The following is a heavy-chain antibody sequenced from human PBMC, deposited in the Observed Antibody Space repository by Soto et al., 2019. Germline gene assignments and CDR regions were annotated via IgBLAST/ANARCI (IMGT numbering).Heavy chain of an antibody. V-gene: IGHV4-39*01. CDR1: GGSVSNSNYY. D-gene: IGHD2-8*01. J-gene: IGHJ4*02. CDR2: VYYRGRS. Sequence: SETRSLTWTVSGGSVSNSNYYWVGIRQSPGKGLEWIGSVYYRGRSYSKSSVKSRVTISVDTSKNQFSLNLNSVTASDTAVYYCVSQRTSVLTQAYFDYWGPGALVTVSS. CDR3: VSQRTSVLTQAYFDY.